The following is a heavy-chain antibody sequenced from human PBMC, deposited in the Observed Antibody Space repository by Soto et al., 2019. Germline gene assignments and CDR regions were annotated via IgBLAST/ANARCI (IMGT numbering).Heavy chain of an antibody. Sequence: PAETLWLSFSVCVWSFSGYYWGWIRQPPGKGLEWIGEINHSGSTNYNPSLKSRVTISVDTSKNQFSLKLSSVTAADTAVYYCGREHFVVVVAATYFLYHGKDGRGQGTTVNVSS. CDR3: GREHFVVVVAATYFLYHGKDG. J-gene: IGHJ6*02. V-gene: IGHV4-34*01. CDR1: VWSFSGYY. D-gene: IGHD2-15*01. CDR2: INHSGST.